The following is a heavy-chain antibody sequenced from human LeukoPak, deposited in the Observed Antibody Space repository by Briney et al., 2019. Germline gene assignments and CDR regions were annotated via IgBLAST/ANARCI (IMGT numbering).Heavy chain of an antibody. CDR3: ARVAKWSPHENWFDP. J-gene: IGHJ5*02. D-gene: IGHD3-3*01. Sequence: PSETLSLTCYVSGGSMTSSNYFWGWIRQPPGKGLEWIGSIYYSGRSYYNLSLKSRVTISVDTSKNQFSLKLSSVTAADTAVYYCARVAKWSPHENWFDPWGQGTLVTVSS. CDR2: IYYSGRS. V-gene: IGHV4-39*07. CDR1: GGSMTSSNYF.